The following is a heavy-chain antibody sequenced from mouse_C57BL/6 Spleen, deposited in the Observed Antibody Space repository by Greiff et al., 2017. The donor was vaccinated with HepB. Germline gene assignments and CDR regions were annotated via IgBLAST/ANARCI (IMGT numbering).Heavy chain of an antibody. Sequence: EVQLVESGGGLVKPGGSLKLSCAASGFTFSSYAMSWVRQTPEKRLEWVATISDGGSYTYYPDNVKGRFTISRDNAKNNLYLQMSHLKSEDTAMYYCARDDGNYQAWFAYWGQGTLVTVSA. CDR3: ARDDGNYQAWFAY. CDR2: ISDGGSYT. J-gene: IGHJ3*01. V-gene: IGHV5-4*01. D-gene: IGHD2-1*01. CDR1: GFTFSSYA.